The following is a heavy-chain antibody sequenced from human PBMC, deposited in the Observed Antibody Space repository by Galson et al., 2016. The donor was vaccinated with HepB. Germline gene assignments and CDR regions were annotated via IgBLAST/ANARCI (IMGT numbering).Heavy chain of an antibody. D-gene: IGHD3-9*01. J-gene: IGHJ6*02. Sequence: CAISGDSVSNNAATWSWIRQSPSRGLEWLGRIYYRSEWFSDSAVSVKSRIMITPDPSKNQFALHLRSVTPEDTDVYFCTRDRWVSGGYSTSPQYFSGTDVWGPGTTVTVSS. CDR1: GDSVSNNAAT. V-gene: IGHV6-1*01. CDR2: IYYRSEWFS. CDR3: TRDRWVSGGYSTSPQYFSGTDV.